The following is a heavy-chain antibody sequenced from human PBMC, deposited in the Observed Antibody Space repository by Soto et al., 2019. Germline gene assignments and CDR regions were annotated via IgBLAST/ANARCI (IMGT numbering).Heavy chain of an antibody. CDR2: ISAYNGNT. CDR1: GYTFTSYA. Sequence: ASVKVSCKASGYTFTSYAMHWVRQAPGQRLEWMGWISAYNGNTNYAQKLQGRVTMTTDTSTSTAYMELRSLRSDDTAVYYCAAISECSGGSCYTLDAFDIWGQGTMVTVSS. V-gene: IGHV1-18*01. CDR3: AAISECSGGSCYTLDAFDI. J-gene: IGHJ3*02. D-gene: IGHD2-15*01.